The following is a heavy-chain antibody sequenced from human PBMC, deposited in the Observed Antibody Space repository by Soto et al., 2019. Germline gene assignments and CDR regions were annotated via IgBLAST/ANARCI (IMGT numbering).Heavy chain of an antibody. J-gene: IGHJ3*02. CDR2: IDPSDSYT. CDR1: GYSFTIYC. V-gene: IGHV5-10-1*01. CDR3: ATVGYCSSTSCFAFDI. D-gene: IGHD2-2*01. Sequence: GESLKLSCKGSGYSFTIYCISCVRQMPGKGLEWMGRIDPSDSYTNYSPSFQGHVTISADKSISTAYLQWSSLKASDTAMYYCATVGYCSSTSCFAFDIWGQGTMVTVSS.